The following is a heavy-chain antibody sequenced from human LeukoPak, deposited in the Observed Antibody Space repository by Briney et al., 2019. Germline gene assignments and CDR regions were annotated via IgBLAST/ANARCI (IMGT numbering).Heavy chain of an antibody. CDR2: ISGSGGST. D-gene: IGHD3-3*01. V-gene: IGHV3-23*01. Sequence: GGSLRLSCAASGFTFSSYAMSWVRQAPGKGLEWVSAISGSGGSTYYADSVKGRFTISRDNSKNTLYLQMNSLRAEDTAVYYCAKTPSQPYDFWSGYFRGDYWGQGTLVTVSS. CDR1: GFTFSSYA. CDR3: AKTPSQPYDFWSGYFRGDY. J-gene: IGHJ4*02.